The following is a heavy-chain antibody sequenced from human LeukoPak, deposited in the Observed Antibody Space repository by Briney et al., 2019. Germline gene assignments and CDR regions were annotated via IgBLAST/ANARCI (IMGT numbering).Heavy chain of an antibody. D-gene: IGHD3-10*01. CDR2: TKQDGSEK. CDR1: GFTFSSYG. V-gene: IGHV3-7*01. CDR3: ARGAYYYNSGDAFDV. Sequence: PGGSLRLSCAASGFTFSSYGMHWVRQAPGKGLEWVANTKQDGSEKYYVDSVKGRFTISRDNARNSLYLQMNSLRVEDTAVYYCARGAYYYNSGDAFDVWGQGTMVTVSS. J-gene: IGHJ3*01.